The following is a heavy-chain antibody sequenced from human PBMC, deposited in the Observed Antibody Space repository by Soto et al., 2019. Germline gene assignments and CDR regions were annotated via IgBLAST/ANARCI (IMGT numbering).Heavy chain of an antibody. V-gene: IGHV4-59*08. CDR1: GGSISSYY. CDR3: ARHISSSWRRAFDI. J-gene: IGHJ3*02. CDR2: ISYSGST. Sequence: SETLSLTCTVSGGSISSYYWSWIRQPPGKGLEWIGYISYSGSTNYNPSLKSRVTISVDTSNNQFSLKLSSVTAADTAVYYCARHISSSWRRAFDIWGQGTMVTVSS. D-gene: IGHD6-13*01.